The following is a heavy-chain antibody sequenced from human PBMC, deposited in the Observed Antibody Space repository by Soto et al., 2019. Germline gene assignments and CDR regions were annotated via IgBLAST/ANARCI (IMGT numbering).Heavy chain of an antibody. CDR1: GGSISSGGYY. D-gene: IGHD3-10*01. CDR3: VTMVRGVINPLYYYYYYMDV. Sequence: SETLSLTCTVSGGSISSGGYYWSWIRQHPGKGLEWIGYIYYSGSTYYNPSLKSRVTISVDTSKNQFSLKLSSVTAAATAVYYCVTMVRGVINPLYYYYYYMDVWGKGTTVTVSS. V-gene: IGHV4-31*03. J-gene: IGHJ6*03. CDR2: IYYSGST.